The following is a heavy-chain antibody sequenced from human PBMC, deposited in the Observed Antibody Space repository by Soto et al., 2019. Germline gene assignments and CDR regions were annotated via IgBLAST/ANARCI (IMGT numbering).Heavy chain of an antibody. CDR2: IDPSDSYT. Sequence: GESMKISCKGSGYSFTSYWISWVRQMPGKGLEWMGRIDPSDSYTNYSPSFQGHVTISADKSISTAYLQWSSLKASDTAMYYCARTSMQSRGYSYGHGGMDVWGQGTTVTVSS. V-gene: IGHV5-10-1*01. D-gene: IGHD5-18*01. CDR1: GYSFTSYW. J-gene: IGHJ6*02. CDR3: ARTSMQSRGYSYGHGGMDV.